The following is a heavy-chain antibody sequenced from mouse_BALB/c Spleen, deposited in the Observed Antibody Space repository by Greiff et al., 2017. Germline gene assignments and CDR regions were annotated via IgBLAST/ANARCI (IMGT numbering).Heavy chain of an antibody. J-gene: IGHJ4*01. CDR3: AREDYRYDVDYAMDY. CDR2: ISYSGST. V-gene: IGHV3-2*02. D-gene: IGHD2-14*01. Sequence: EVKLQESGPGLVKPSQSLSLTCTVTGYSITSDYAWNWIRQFPGNKLEWMGYISYSGSTSYNPSLKSRISITRDTSKNQFFLQLNSVTTEDTATYYCAREDYRYDVDYAMDYWGQGTSVTVSS. CDR1: GYSITSDYA.